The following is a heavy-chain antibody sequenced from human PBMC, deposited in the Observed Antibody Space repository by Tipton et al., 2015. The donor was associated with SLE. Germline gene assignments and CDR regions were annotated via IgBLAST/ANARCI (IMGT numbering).Heavy chain of an antibody. CDR2: IRGSGGST. CDR3: AKDPRTDYYYGMDV. D-gene: IGHD1-14*01. V-gene: IGHV3-23*04. Sequence: QLVQSGGGLVQPGGSLRLSCAAAGFTFSTYSLSWVRQAPGKGLEWVSAIRGSGGSTYYADSVKGRFTVSRDNSKNTLYLQMNSLRAEDTAVYYCAKDPRTDYYYGMDVWGQGTTVTVSS. CDR1: GFTFSTYS. J-gene: IGHJ6*02.